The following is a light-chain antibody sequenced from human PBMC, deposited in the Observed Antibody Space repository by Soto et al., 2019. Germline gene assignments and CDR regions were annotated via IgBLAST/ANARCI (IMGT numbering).Light chain of an antibody. Sequence: QSALTQPRSVSGSPVQSVTISCTGSSSDIGDFDYVSWYQQHPGEAPKLIISDVSKRPSGVPARFSGSKSGNTASLTISGLQAEDEADYYCCSYAGGNTLYVFGAGTKVTVL. CDR3: CSYAGGNTLYV. CDR1: SSDIGDFDY. V-gene: IGLV2-11*01. CDR2: DVS. J-gene: IGLJ1*01.